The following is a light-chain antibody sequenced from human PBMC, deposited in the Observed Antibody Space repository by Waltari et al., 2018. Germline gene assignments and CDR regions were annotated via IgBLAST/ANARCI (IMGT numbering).Light chain of an antibody. Sequence: DIHMTQSPSTLSASIGDRVTITCRASQSASKWLAWYQQKPGKAPKLLIDKTSTLNAEVPSGFSGSGSGTEFTLTISSLQPEDFATYYCQQYNLFPWTFGQGTKVEVK. V-gene: IGKV1-5*03. CDR3: QQYNLFPWT. CDR2: KTS. CDR1: QSASKW. J-gene: IGKJ1*01.